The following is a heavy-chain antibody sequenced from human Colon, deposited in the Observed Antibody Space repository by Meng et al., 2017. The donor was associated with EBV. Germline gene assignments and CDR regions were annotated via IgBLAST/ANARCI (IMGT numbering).Heavy chain of an antibody. Sequence: QLLRQESAPGLVQPSQPLSLTCAVSGDSLSSGDYSWSWIRQPPGQGLEWIGYIYHGGTTYNTSLKSRVTISVDNSKNQFSLRLTSVTAADTAVYYCARGPYCGGDCYWFDPWGQGTLVTVSS. CDR3: ARGPYCGGDCYWFDP. J-gene: IGHJ5*02. D-gene: IGHD2-21*02. CDR2: IYHGGTT. V-gene: IGHV4-30-2*01. CDR1: GDSLSSGDYS.